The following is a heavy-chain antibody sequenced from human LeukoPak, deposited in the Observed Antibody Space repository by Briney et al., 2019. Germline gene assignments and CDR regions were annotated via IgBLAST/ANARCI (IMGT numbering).Heavy chain of an antibody. Sequence: SETLSLTCTVSGGSIGSYYWSWIRQPAGKGLEWIGRVCNSGSTNYNPSLKSRVTMSVDTSKNQFSLRLNSVTAADTAVYFCARSPSTYYYYYMDVWGKGTTVTVSS. D-gene: IGHD2/OR15-2a*01. CDR3: ARSPSTYYYYYMDV. V-gene: IGHV4-4*07. CDR2: VCNSGST. J-gene: IGHJ6*03. CDR1: GGSIGSYY.